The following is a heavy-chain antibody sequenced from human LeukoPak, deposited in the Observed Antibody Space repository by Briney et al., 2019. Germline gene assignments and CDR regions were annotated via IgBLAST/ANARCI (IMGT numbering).Heavy chain of an antibody. CDR2: ISRGGSSI. V-gene: IGHV3-48*03. D-gene: IGHD6-13*01. CDR1: GFTFSSYE. Sequence: PGGSLRLSCAASGFTFSSYEMNWVRQAPGKGLEWVSYISRGGSSIYYADSVKGRFTISRDNAENSPYLQMNSLRAEDTAVYYCARDQGIAAAGYDYWGQGTLVTVSS. CDR3: ARDQGIAAAGYDY. J-gene: IGHJ4*02.